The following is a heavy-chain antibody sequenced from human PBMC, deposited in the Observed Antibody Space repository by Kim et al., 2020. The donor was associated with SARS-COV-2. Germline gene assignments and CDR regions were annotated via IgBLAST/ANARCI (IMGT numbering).Heavy chain of an antibody. J-gene: IGHJ4*02. CDR3: AKDQTGYSYGQFDY. V-gene: IGHV3-23*01. Sequence: ADSVKGRFTISRDNSKNRLYLQMNSLRAEDTAVYYCAKDQTGYSYGQFDYWGQGTLVTVSS. D-gene: IGHD5-18*01.